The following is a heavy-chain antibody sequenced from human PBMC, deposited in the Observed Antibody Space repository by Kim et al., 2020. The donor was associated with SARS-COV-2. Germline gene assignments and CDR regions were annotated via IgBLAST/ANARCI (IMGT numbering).Heavy chain of an antibody. J-gene: IGHJ6*02. CDR2: INSDGSST. CDR3: ARESRLTMVRRVPGNYYYDGMDI. V-gene: IGHV3-74*01. Sequence: GGSLRLSCAASGFTFSSYWMHWVRQAPGKGLVWVSRINSDGSSTSYADSVKGRFTISRDNAKNTLYLQMNSLRADDTAVYYCARESRLTMVRRVPGNYYYDGMDIWGQGTTGTISS. D-gene: IGHD3-10*01. CDR1: GFTFSSYW.